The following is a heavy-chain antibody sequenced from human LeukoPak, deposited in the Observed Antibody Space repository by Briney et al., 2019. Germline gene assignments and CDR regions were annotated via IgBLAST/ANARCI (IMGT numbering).Heavy chain of an antibody. Sequence: ASVKVSCKASGYTFTSYYMHWVRQPPGQGLEWMGIINPSGGSTSYAQKFQGRVTMTRDTSTSTVYMELSSLRSEDTAVYYCASAYCSSTSCFVLDPWGQGTLVTVSS. J-gene: IGHJ5*02. V-gene: IGHV1-46*03. D-gene: IGHD2-2*01. CDR2: INPSGGST. CDR3: ASAYCSSTSCFVLDP. CDR1: GYTFTSYY.